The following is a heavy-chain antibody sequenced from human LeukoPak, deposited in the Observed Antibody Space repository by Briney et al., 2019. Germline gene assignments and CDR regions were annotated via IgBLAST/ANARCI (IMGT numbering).Heavy chain of an antibody. Sequence: ASVKVSCKASGYTFTGYYMHWVRQAPGQGLEWMGWINPNSGGTNYAQKFQGRVTMNRDTSISTAYMELSRLRSDDTAVYYCARYSGSYYRFDYWGQGTLVTVSS. J-gene: IGHJ4*02. CDR3: ARYSGSYYRFDY. CDR1: GYTFTGYY. D-gene: IGHD1-26*01. CDR2: INPNSGGT. V-gene: IGHV1-2*02.